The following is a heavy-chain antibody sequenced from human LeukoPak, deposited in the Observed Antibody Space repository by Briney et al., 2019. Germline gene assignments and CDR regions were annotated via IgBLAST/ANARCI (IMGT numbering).Heavy chain of an antibody. CDR2: ISSSGSTI. V-gene: IGHV3-48*03. J-gene: IGHJ4*02. CDR1: GFTFSSYE. Sequence: PGGSLRLSCAASGFTFSSYEMNWVRQAPGKGLEWVSYISSSGSTIYYADSVKGRFTISRDNAKNSLYLQMNSLRAEDTAVYYCARDRDFIFHYWGQGTLVTVSS. CDR3: ARDRDFIFHY. D-gene: IGHD3/OR15-3a*01.